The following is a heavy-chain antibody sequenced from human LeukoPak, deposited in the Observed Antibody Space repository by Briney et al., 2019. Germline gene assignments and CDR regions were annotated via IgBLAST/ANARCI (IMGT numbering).Heavy chain of an antibody. CDR2: INPSGGST. J-gene: IGHJ4*02. Sequence: ASVKVSCKASGYTFTSYYIHWVRQAPGQGLEWMGIINPSGGSTTYAQKFQGRVTMTRDTSTSTVYMELGSLRSEDTAVYYCAREARVVPAAILNYWGQGTLVTVSS. V-gene: IGHV1-46*01. D-gene: IGHD2-2*02. CDR1: GYTFTSYY. CDR3: AREARVVPAAILNY.